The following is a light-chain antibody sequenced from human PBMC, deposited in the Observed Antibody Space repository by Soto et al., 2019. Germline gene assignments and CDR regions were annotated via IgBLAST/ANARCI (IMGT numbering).Light chain of an antibody. CDR3: CSYADSSTYV. CDR1: SSDVGSYNL. CDR2: EDS. V-gene: IGLV2-23*01. Sequence: LTQPASVSGSPGQSITISCTGTSSDVGSYNLVSWYQQHPGKAPKLMIYEDSKRPSGVSNRFSGSKSGNTASLTISGLQTEDEADYYCCSYADSSTYVFGTGTKVTVL. J-gene: IGLJ1*01.